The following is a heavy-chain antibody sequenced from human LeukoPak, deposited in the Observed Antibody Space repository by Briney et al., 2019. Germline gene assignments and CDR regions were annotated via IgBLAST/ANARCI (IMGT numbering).Heavy chain of an antibody. V-gene: IGHV3-23*01. CDR2: ISGSGGGT. CDR3: AKDLGFWSGYYTFDY. Sequence: GGSLRLSCAASGFTFSSFAMTRVRQAPGKGLEWVSAISGSGGGTYYADSVKGRFTISRDNSKNTLYLQMNSLRAEDSAVYYCAKDLGFWSGYYTFDYWGQGTLVTVSS. CDR1: GFTFSSFA. J-gene: IGHJ4*02. D-gene: IGHD3-3*01.